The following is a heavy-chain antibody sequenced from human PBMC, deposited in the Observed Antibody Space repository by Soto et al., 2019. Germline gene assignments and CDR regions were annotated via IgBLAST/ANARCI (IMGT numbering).Heavy chain of an antibody. CDR2: IIPIFGTA. D-gene: IGHD3-10*01. V-gene: IGHV1-69*06. CDR1: GGTFSSYA. J-gene: IGHJ6*02. CDR3: ARDSNGRTLMDPYYDYGMDF. Sequence: QVQLAQSGAEVKKPGSSVKVSCKASGGTFSSYAISWVRQAPGQGLEWMGGIIPIFGTANCAQKFQGRVKITAGKSTSTAYMELSSLRSEDTAVYYCARDSNGRTLMDPYYDYGMDFWGQGTTVTVSS.